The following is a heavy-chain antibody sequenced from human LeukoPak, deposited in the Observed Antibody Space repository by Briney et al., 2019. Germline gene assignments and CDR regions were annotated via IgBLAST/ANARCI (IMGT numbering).Heavy chain of an antibody. D-gene: IGHD5-12*01. CDR3: ARALRGYSGYDLDFDY. Sequence: SETLSLTCTVSGGSISSYYWSWIRQPPGKRLEWIGYIYYSGSTIYNPSLKSRVTISVDTSKNQFSLKLSSVTAADTAVYYCARALRGYSGYDLDFDYWGQGTLVTVSS. CDR1: GGSISSYY. J-gene: IGHJ4*02. CDR2: IYYSGST. V-gene: IGHV4-59*01.